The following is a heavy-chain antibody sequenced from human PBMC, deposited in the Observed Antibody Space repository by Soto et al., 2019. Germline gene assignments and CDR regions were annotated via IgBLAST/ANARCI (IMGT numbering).Heavy chain of an antibody. CDR2: IYYSGST. Sequence: SSETLSLTCTVSGGSISSGGYYWSWIRQHPGKGLEWIGYIYYSGSTYYNPSLKSRVTISVDTSKNQFSLKLSSVTAADTAVYYCARGRIAGRGYSGYLQNWFDPWGQGTLVTVSS. CDR1: GGSISSGGYY. CDR3: ARGRIAGRGYSGYLQNWFDP. J-gene: IGHJ5*02. V-gene: IGHV4-31*03. D-gene: IGHD5-12*01.